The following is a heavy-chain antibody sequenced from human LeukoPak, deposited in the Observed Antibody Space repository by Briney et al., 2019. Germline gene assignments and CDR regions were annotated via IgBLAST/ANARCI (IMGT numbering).Heavy chain of an antibody. V-gene: IGHV1-2*06. CDR3: ARDRGSGWYVDY. CDR1: GYTFTGYY. CDR2: INPNSGGT. D-gene: IGHD6-19*01. J-gene: IGHJ4*02. Sequence: ASVKVSCTASGYTFTGYYMHWVRQAPGHDLEWMGRINPNSGGTNYAQKFQGRVTMTRDTSISTAYMELSRLRSDDTAVYYCARDRGSGWYVDYWGQGALVTVSS.